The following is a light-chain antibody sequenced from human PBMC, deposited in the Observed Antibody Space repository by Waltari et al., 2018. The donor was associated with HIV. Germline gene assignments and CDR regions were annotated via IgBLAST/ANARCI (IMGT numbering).Light chain of an antibody. V-gene: IGKV1-5*03. CDR1: RSADKW. CDR2: KAS. J-gene: IGKJ4*01. Sequence: DIRMTQSPSVLPASVGDRVSITCRASRSADKWVAWYQQKPGKAPRLLIHKASTLQNGVPSRFSGRGSGTEFTLTISSLQPDDFATYYCQQYNSLPTFSGGTEV. CDR3: QQYNSLPT.